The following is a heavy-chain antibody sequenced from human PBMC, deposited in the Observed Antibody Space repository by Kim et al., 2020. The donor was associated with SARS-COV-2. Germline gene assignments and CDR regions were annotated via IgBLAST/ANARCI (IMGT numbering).Heavy chain of an antibody. Sequence: GGSLRLSCAASGFTFSSYWMHWVRQAPGKGLVWVSRINSDGSSTSYADSVKGRFTISRDNAKNTLYLQMNSLRAEDTAVYYCARETGYCSGGSCYSWFDPWGQGTLVTVSS. CDR1: GFTFSSYW. CDR2: INSDGSST. D-gene: IGHD2-15*01. J-gene: IGHJ5*02. CDR3: ARETGYCSGGSCYSWFDP. V-gene: IGHV3-74*01.